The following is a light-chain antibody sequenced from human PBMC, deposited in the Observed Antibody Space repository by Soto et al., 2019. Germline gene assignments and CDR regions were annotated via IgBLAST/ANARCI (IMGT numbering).Light chain of an antibody. Sequence: EIVLTQSPGTLSLSPGERATLSCRASQSVSSSYLAWYQQKPGPAPRLLIYGASNRATGIPDRFSGSGSRTDFTLTISRLEPEDYCQQYGSSPYTFGQGTQLEIK. V-gene: IGKV3-20*01. CDR3: QQYGSSPYT. J-gene: IGKJ2*01. CDR2: GAS. CDR1: QSVSSSY.